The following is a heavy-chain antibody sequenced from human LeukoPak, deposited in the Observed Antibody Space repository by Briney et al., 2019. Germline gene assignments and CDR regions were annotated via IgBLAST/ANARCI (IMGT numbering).Heavy chain of an antibody. CDR3: ARDYRVIYGPVGFDL. CDR1: GGSISSYH. V-gene: IGHV4-4*07. Sequence: SETLSLTCSVSGGSISSYHWSWIRQPAGKGLEWIGRIYTSGSTNYNPSLKSRVTISVDKSKNQFSLKLNSVTAADTAVYYCARDYRVIYGPVGFDLCCGATLVTVSS. CDR2: IYTSGST. J-gene: IGHJ5*02. D-gene: IGHD2/OR15-2a*01.